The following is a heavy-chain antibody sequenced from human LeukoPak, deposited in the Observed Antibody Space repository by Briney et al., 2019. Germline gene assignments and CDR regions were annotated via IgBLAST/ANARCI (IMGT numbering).Heavy chain of an antibody. D-gene: IGHD3-22*01. Sequence: GGSLRLSCAASGFTFCSYWMNWVRQAPGQGLVWVSRINSDGSSTSYADSVKGRFTISRDNAKNTLYLQMNSLRAEDTAVYYCASNPIDYYDSSGYYFYWGQGTLVTVSS. J-gene: IGHJ4*02. CDR2: INSDGSST. CDR1: GFTFCSYW. V-gene: IGHV3-74*01. CDR3: ASNPIDYYDSSGYYFY.